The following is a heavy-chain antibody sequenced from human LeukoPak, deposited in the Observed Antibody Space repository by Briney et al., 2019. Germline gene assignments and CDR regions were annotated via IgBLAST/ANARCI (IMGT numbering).Heavy chain of an antibody. CDR1: GLTFSDYA. CDR2: FKTKYSQV. D-gene: IGHD4-11*01. Sequence: PGGSLRLSCVASGLTFSDYAMNWVRQAPGKGLEWVSTFKTKYSQVYYAESVRGRFTISTDNSEKTVYLQMNSLRAEDTALYYCARSVPDYTRFDYWGQGALVTVSS. V-gene: IGHV3-23*05. J-gene: IGHJ4*02. CDR3: ARSVPDYTRFDY.